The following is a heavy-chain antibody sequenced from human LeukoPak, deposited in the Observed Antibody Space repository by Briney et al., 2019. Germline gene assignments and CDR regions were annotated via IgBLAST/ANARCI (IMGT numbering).Heavy chain of an antibody. J-gene: IGHJ4*02. CDR2: MNPNSGNT. CDR1: GYTFTSYD. V-gene: IGHV1-18*01. Sequence: GASVNVSCKASGYTFTSYDINWVRQATGQGLEWMGWMNPNSGNTNYAQKLQGRVTMTTDTSTSTAYMELRSLRSDDTAVYYCARAGYDLLTLAPDPANDYWGQGTLVTVSS. CDR3: ARAGYDLLTLAPDPANDY. D-gene: IGHD3-9*01.